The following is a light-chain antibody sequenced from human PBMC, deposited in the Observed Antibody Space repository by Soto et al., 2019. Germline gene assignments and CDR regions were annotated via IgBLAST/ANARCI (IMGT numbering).Light chain of an antibody. V-gene: IGLV2-14*01. J-gene: IGLJ1*01. CDR3: SXXTNINTRACV. Sequence: QSVLTQPASVSGSPGQSITISCTGTSGDIGSYNRVSWYQQHPGKAPKLIIYEVTDRPSGVSNRFSGSKSGNTASLTISGLQAEDEAEYYCSXXTNINTRACVFGTGTKLTVL. CDR1: SGDIGSYNR. CDR2: EVT.